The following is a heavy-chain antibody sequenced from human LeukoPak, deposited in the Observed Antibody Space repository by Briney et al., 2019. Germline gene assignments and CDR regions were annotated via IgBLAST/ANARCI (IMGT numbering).Heavy chain of an antibody. J-gene: IGHJ4*02. D-gene: IGHD2-15*01. CDR3: ARGYCSGGSCYRLDY. CDR1: GYTFTSYG. CDR2: ISVYNGNT. Sequence: ASVRVSCKASGYTFTSYGITWVRQAPGQGREWMGWISVYNGNTDYAQKLQGRVTMTTDTSTSTAYMELRTLRSDDTAVYYCARGYCSGGSCYRLDYWGQGTLVTVSS. V-gene: IGHV1-18*04.